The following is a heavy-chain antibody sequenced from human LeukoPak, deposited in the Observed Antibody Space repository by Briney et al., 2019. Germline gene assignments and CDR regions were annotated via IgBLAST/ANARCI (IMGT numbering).Heavy chain of an antibody. CDR1: GYTFSNYG. CDR3: TRGGSSGPEGWFDP. CDR2: ISPYNGKT. J-gene: IGHJ5*02. V-gene: IGHV1-18*01. Sequence: ASVKVSCKASGYTFSNYGITWVRQAPGQGLEWMGWISPYNGKTRYAQKVQGRVTMTTDTSTSTAYMEMRSLRSDDTAVYYCTRGGSSGPEGWFDPWAQGTLVTVSS. D-gene: IGHD6-19*01.